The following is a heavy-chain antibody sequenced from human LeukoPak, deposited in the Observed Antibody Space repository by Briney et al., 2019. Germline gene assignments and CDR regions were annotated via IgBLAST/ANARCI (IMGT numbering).Heavy chain of an antibody. CDR3: ARDSYGMDV. V-gene: IGHV3-33*08. CDR2: IWYDGSNK. CDR1: GFTFSSYA. J-gene: IGHJ6*02. Sequence: QPGRSLRLSCAASGFTFSSYAMHWVRQAPGKGLEWVAVIWYDGSNKYYADSVKGRFTISRDNSKNTLYLQMNSLRAEDTAVYYCARDSYGMDVWGQGTTVTVSS.